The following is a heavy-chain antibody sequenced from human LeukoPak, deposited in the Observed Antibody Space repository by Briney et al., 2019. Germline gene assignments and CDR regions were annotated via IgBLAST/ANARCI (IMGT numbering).Heavy chain of an antibody. D-gene: IGHD6-13*01. Sequence: SQTLSLTCAISGDSVSSNSAAWNWIRQSPSRGLEWLGRTYYRSKWYNDYAESLKSRITINPDTSKNQFSLQLNSVTPEDTAVYYCARAGGSRGFRNSWSGNYFDPWGQGTLVIVSS. CDR1: GDSVSSNSAA. V-gene: IGHV6-1*01. CDR2: TYYRSKWYN. J-gene: IGHJ5*02. CDR3: ARAGGSRGFRNSWSGNYFDP.